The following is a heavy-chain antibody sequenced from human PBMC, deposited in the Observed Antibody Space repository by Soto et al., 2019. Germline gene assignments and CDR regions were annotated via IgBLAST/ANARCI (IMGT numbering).Heavy chain of an antibody. Sequence: SETLSLTCTVSGGSISSGDYYWSWIRQPPGKGLEWIGYIYYSGSTYYNPSLKSRVTISVDTSKNQFSLKLSSVTAADTAVYYCARDSCSGDTCYSRFDYWGRGILVTVSS. CDR3: ARDSCSGDTCYSRFDY. CDR2: IYYSGST. D-gene: IGHD2-15*01. V-gene: IGHV4-30-4*01. J-gene: IGHJ4*02. CDR1: GGSISSGDYY.